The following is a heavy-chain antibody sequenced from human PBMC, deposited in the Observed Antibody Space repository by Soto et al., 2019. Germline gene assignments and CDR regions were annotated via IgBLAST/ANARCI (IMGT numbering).Heavy chain of an antibody. D-gene: IGHD4-4*01. CDR1: GYSFTRHD. V-gene: IGHV1-8*01. Sequence: QVQLVQSGAEVRKPGASVRVSCKATGYSFTRHDINWLRQAAGQGLEWMGWMNPNSGNAVYAQKFQGRVTMTRNTSITTACIEVTSLKSEDTAVYFCARGAYNDYSHWFDPWGQGTLVTVSS. J-gene: IGHJ5*02. CDR3: ARGAYNDYSHWFDP. CDR2: MNPNSGNA.